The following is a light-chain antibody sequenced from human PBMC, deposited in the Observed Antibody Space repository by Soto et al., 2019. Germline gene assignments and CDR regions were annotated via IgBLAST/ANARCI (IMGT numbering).Light chain of an antibody. CDR3: QTWGTGSGV. V-gene: IGLV4-69*01. CDR2: LNSDGSH. Sequence: QAVVTQSPSASASLGASVKLTCTLSSGHSSYAIAWHQQQPEKGPRYLMKLNSDGSHSKGDGIPDRFSGSSSGAERYLTISRLQSEDEADYYCQTWGTGSGVFGGGTKLTVL. J-gene: IGLJ3*02. CDR1: SGHSSYA.